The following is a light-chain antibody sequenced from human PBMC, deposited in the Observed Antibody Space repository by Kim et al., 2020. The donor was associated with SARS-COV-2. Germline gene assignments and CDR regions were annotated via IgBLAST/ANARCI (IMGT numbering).Light chain of an antibody. J-gene: IGKJ2*01. V-gene: IGKV1-5*03. CDR2: KAS. CDR1: QSISSW. CDR3: QQYNSYSPGST. Sequence: SVGDRVTITGRASQSISSWLAWYQHKPGKAPKLLIYKASSLESGVPSRFSGSGSGTEFTLTISSLQPDDFATYYCQQYNSYSPGSTFGQGTKLEI.